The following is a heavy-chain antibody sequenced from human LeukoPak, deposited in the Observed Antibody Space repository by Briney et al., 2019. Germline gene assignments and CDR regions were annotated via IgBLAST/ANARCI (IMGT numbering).Heavy chain of an antibody. D-gene: IGHD1-26*01. V-gene: IGHV3-21*01. CDR1: GFTFSSYS. J-gene: IGHJ3*02. Sequence: GGSLRLSCAASGFTFSSYSMNWSRQAPGKGLEWVSSISSSSSYIHSADSVRGRFTISRDNAKNSLFLQMNRLRAEDTAVYYCARDEWGDAFDIWGQGTMVTVFS. CDR2: ISSSSSYI. CDR3: ARDEWGDAFDI.